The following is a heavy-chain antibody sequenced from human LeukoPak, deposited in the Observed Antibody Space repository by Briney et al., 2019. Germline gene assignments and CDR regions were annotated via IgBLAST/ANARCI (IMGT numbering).Heavy chain of an antibody. CDR3: VREIPHYGIDY. D-gene: IGHD3-10*01. Sequence: SETLSLTCTVPGGSISGYLWSWIRQPAGEGLEWVGRTFDSGSTSYNPSLESRVTMSVDTPKNQFSLRLSSVTAADTAVYFCVREIPHYGIDYWGQGTLVTVSS. CDR2: TFDSGST. J-gene: IGHJ4*02. V-gene: IGHV4-4*07. CDR1: GGSISGYL.